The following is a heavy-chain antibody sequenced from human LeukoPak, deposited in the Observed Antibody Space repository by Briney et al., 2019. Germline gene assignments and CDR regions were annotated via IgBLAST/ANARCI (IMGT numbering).Heavy chain of an antibody. J-gene: IGHJ4*02. Sequence: GASVKVSCKASGGSFSSYAVNWVRQAPGQGLEWMGGIIPIFDTANYAQKFQGRVTITADESTSTAYMELSSLRSEDTAVYYCARGRWLQLRSYYFDYWGQGTLVTVSS. V-gene: IGHV1-69*13. CDR2: IIPIFDTA. D-gene: IGHD5-24*01. CDR1: GGSFSSYA. CDR3: ARGRWLQLRSYYFDY.